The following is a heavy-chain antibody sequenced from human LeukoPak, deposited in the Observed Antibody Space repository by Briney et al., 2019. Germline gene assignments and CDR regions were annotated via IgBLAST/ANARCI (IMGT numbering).Heavy chain of an antibody. Sequence: SETLSLTCTVSGGSISNYYWNWIRQPAGKGLEWIGRIYTSGSTNYNPSLKSRVTISVDTSKHQFSLKLSSVTAADTAVYYCAADLSGYLSFDSWGQGTLVTVSS. CDR2: IYTSGST. D-gene: IGHD3-22*01. CDR1: GGSISNYY. CDR3: AADLSGYLSFDS. J-gene: IGHJ4*02. V-gene: IGHV4-4*07.